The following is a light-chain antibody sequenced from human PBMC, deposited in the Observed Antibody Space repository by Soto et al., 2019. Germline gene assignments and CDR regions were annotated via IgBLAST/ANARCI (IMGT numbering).Light chain of an antibody. CDR1: QGIVRW. V-gene: IGKV1-5*01. Sequence: IQMAQSPCTLSASLGDQFTITCRASQGIVRWLAWYQQKPGKAPKLLIYDASSLESGVPSRFSGSGAGTEFTLTIIILQPDDFATYYCQHYYGFSRTFGQGTKLDI. J-gene: IGKJ1*01. CDR3: QHYYGFSRT. CDR2: DAS.